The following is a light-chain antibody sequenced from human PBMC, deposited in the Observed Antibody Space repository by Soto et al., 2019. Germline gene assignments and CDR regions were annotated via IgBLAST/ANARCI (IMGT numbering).Light chain of an antibody. CDR3: GTWDSSLSAGV. V-gene: IGLV1-51*01. J-gene: IGLJ3*02. Sequence: SVLTQPPSVSAAPGQKVTLSCSGSSSNIGNNYVSWYQQLPGTAPKLLIYDNNKRPSGIPDRFSGSKSGTSATLGITGLQTGDEADYYCGTWDSSLSAGVFGGGTKLTVL. CDR1: SSNIGNNY. CDR2: DNN.